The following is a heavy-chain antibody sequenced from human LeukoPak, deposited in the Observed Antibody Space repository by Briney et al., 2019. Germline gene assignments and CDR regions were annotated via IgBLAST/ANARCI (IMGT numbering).Heavy chain of an antibody. V-gene: IGHV3-21*01. Sequence: GGSLRLSCAASGFTFSNYNMNWVRQAPGKGLEWVSSISSSSSYIYYADSVKGRFTISRDNAKNSLYLQMNSLRAEDTAVYYCARDGEIGIAVAGDYWGQGTLVTVSS. J-gene: IGHJ4*02. CDR3: ARDGEIGIAVAGDY. CDR2: ISSSSSYI. D-gene: IGHD6-19*01. CDR1: GFTFSNYN.